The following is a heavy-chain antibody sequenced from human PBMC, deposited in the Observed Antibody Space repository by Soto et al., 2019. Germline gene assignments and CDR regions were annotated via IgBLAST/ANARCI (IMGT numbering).Heavy chain of an antibody. J-gene: IGHJ3*02. CDR1: GYTFTSYA. V-gene: IGHV1-3*01. Sequence: VASVKVSCKASGYTFTSYAMHWVRQAPGQRLEWMGWINAGNGNTKYSQKFQGRVTITRDTSASTAYMELSSLRSEDTAVYYCARDTIFGVVIIGRDAFDIWGQGTMVTVSS. CDR2: INAGNGNT. CDR3: ARDTIFGVVIIGRDAFDI. D-gene: IGHD3-3*01.